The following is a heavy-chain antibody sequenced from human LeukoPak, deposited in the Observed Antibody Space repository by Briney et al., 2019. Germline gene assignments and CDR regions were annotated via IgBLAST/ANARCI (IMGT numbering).Heavy chain of an antibody. Sequence: SETLSLTCTVSGGSISSSSYYWGWIRQPPGKGLEWIGSIYYSGSTYYNPSLKSRVTISVDTSKNQFSLKLSSVTAADTAVYYCARLGGVRRDGYNADYWGQGTLVTVSS. D-gene: IGHD5-24*01. CDR3: ARLGGVRRDGYNADY. CDR1: GGSISSSSYY. V-gene: IGHV4-39*01. CDR2: IYYSGST. J-gene: IGHJ4*02.